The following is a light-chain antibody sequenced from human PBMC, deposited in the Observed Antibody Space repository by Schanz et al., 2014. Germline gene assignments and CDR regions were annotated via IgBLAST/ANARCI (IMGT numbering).Light chain of an antibody. CDR2: LNSDGSH. V-gene: IGLV4-69*01. J-gene: IGLJ2*01. CDR1: SGHSTYA. Sequence: QLVLTQSPSASASLGASVKLTCTLSSGHSTYAIAWHQQQAEKGPRFLMNLNSDGSHSKGDGIPDRFSGSSSGAERYLTIFSLQSEDEADYYCQTWGTGIRVFDGGTKLTVL. CDR3: QTWGTGIRV.